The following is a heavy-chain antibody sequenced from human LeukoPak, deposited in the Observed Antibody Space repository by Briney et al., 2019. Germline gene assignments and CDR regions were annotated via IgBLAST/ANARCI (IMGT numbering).Heavy chain of an antibody. CDR3: ARGRTYYYDSSGQYYFDY. J-gene: IGHJ4*02. CDR1: GGSISSSSYY. D-gene: IGHD3-22*01. V-gene: IGHV4-39*07. CDR2: INHSGST. Sequence: SETLSLTCTVSGGSISSSSYYWGWIRQPPGKGLEWIGEINHSGSTNYNPSLKSRVTISVDTSKNQFSLKLSSVTAADTAVYYCARGRTYYYDSSGQYYFDYWGQGTLVTVSS.